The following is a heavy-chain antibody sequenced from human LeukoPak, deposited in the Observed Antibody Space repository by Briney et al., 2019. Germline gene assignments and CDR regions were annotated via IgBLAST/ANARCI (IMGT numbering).Heavy chain of an antibody. Sequence: GGSLRLSCAASGFTFSSCWMSWVRQAPGKGLEWVANIKQDGSEKDYVDSVKGRFTISRDNAKNSLCLQMNSLRAEDTAVYYCARVRGGYCSSTSCSHGMDYWGQGTLVTVSS. V-gene: IGHV3-7*01. J-gene: IGHJ4*02. CDR3: ARVRGGYCSSTSCSHGMDY. CDR2: IKQDGSEK. CDR1: GFTFSSCW. D-gene: IGHD2-2*01.